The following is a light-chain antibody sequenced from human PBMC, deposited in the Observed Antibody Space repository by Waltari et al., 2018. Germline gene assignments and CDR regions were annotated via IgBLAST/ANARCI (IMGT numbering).Light chain of an antibody. CDR1: EDMYDK. CDR2: DAS. V-gene: IGKV1-33*01. CDR3: QQYDVLLPGFT. Sequence: QASEDMYDKLNWYRHKPGKAPELLIYDASNLESGVPSRFSGSGSGADFTFTINSLQPGDFATYYCQQYDVLLPGFTFGPGTTVDLK. J-gene: IGKJ3*01.